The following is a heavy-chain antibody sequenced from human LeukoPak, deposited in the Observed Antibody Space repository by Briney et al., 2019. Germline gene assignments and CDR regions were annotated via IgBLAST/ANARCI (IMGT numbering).Heavy chain of an antibody. J-gene: IGHJ1*01. V-gene: IGHV4-39*01. D-gene: IGHD6-19*01. Sequence: SETLSLTCTVSDGSISSSSYYWGWIRQPPGKGLEWIGSMYYSGSTYYNPSLKSRVTISVDTSKNQFSLKLSSVTVADTAVYYCARPYGGGWYGNPGYFQHCGQGTLVTVSS. CDR3: ARPYGGGWYGNPGYFQH. CDR1: DGSISSSSYY. CDR2: MYYSGST.